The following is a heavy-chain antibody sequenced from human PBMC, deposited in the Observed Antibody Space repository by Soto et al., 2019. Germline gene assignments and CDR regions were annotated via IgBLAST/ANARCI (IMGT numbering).Heavy chain of an antibody. Sequence: QVQLLQSGAEVKKPGSSVKVSCQASGDTLTSYTVNWVRQAPGQGLEWVGGITPVFGTTDYAHEFQGRVTTTADEATNIASLELNTLTSEDTGVYYCARALAMRAVLGDYDLDVWGQGTTVIVSS. CDR1: GDTLTSYT. D-gene: IGHD3-16*01. CDR2: ITPVFGTT. V-gene: IGHV1-69*01. CDR3: ARALAMRAVLGDYDLDV. J-gene: IGHJ6*02.